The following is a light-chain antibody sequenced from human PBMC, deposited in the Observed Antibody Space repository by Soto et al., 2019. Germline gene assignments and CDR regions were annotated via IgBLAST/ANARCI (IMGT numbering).Light chain of an antibody. CDR3: QQQIT. CDR2: DAS. J-gene: IGKJ5*01. Sequence: DIQMTQSPSTLSASVGDRVTITCRASQSISSWLAWYQKKPGKAPKILIYDASSLESGVPSMFSGSGSGTEFTLTISSLQHHDFATYYCQQQITFGQGTRLEIK. V-gene: IGKV1-5*01. CDR1: QSISSW.